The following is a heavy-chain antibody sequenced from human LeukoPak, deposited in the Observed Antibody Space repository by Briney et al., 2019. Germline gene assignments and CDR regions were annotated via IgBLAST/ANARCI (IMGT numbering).Heavy chain of an antibody. V-gene: IGHV1-69*13. Sequence: SVKVSCKASGGTFSSYAISWVRQAPGQGLEWMGGIIPIFGTANYAQKFQGRVTITADESTSTAYMELSSLRSEDTAVYYCARGGAATGRIDYWGQEPWSPSPQ. CDR3: ARGGAATGRIDY. J-gene: IGHJ4*01. D-gene: IGHD1-1*01. CDR2: IIPIFGTA. CDR1: GGTFSSYA.